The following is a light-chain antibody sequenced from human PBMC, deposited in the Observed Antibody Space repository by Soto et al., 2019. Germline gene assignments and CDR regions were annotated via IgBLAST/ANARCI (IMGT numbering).Light chain of an antibody. J-gene: IGKJ4*01. Sequence: DIQLTQSPSFLSASVGDRVTITCRASQGLNSYFAWYQQKPGKAPKLLLYATSTLQYVFPSRFSCSGSGAEFTLTITSLQPEDIAAYYCQQLNSYPVTFGGGTKVEIK. CDR3: QQLNSYPVT. CDR1: QGLNSY. CDR2: ATS. V-gene: IGKV1-9*01.